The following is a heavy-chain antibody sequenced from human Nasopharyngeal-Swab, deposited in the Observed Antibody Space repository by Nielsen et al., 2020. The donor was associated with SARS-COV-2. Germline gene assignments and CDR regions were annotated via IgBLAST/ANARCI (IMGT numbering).Heavy chain of an antibody. CDR3: AKDYMGLYYGMDV. D-gene: IGHD3-10*01. V-gene: IGHV3-30*18. Sequence: GESLKISCAASGFTFSSYCMHWVRQAPGKGLEWVAVISYDGSNKYYADSVKGRFTISRDNSKNTLYLQMNSLRAEDTAVYYCAKDYMGLYYGMDVWGQGTTVTVSS. CDR2: ISYDGSNK. CDR1: GFTFSSYC. J-gene: IGHJ6*02.